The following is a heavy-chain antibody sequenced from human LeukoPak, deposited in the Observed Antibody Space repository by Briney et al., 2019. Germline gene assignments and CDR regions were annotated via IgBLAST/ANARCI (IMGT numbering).Heavy chain of an antibody. D-gene: IGHD3-10*01. Sequence: PSETLSLACAVYGVSFSGYYWSWIRQPPGKGLEWIGEINHSGSTNYNPSLKSRVTISVDTSKNQFSLKLSSVTAADTAVYYCARGDTMVRGVIKVNYYYYGMDVWGQGTTVTVSS. J-gene: IGHJ6*02. CDR2: INHSGST. CDR1: GVSFSGYY. CDR3: ARGDTMVRGVIKVNYYYYGMDV. V-gene: IGHV4-34*01.